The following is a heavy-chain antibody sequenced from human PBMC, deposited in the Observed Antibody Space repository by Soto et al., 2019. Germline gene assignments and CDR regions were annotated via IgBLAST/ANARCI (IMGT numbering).Heavy chain of an antibody. J-gene: IGHJ3*02. CDR2: IIPILGIA. CDR1: GGTFSSYT. D-gene: IGHD3-16*02. V-gene: IGHV1-69*04. Sequence: SVKVSCKASGGTFSSYTISWVRQAPGQGLEWMGRIIPILGIANYAQKFQGRVTITADKSTSTAYMELRSLRSDDTAVYYCAREPYDYIWGSYLTDAFDIWGQGTMVTVSS. CDR3: AREPYDYIWGSYLTDAFDI.